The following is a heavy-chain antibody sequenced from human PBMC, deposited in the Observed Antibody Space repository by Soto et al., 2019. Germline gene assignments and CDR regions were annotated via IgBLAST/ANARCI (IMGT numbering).Heavy chain of an antibody. CDR2: ISSNGGST. J-gene: IGHJ6*02. D-gene: IGHD6-13*01. CDR3: VKDSYPSPIAAHQSYDYYYYYGMDV. V-gene: IGHV3-64D*08. CDR1: GFTFSSYA. Sequence: GGSLRLSCSASGFTFSSYAMHWVRQAPGKGLEYVSAISSNGGSTYYADSVKGRFTISRDNSKNTLYLQMSSLRAEDTAVYYCVKDSYPSPIAAHQSYDYYYYYGMDVWGQGTTVTVSS.